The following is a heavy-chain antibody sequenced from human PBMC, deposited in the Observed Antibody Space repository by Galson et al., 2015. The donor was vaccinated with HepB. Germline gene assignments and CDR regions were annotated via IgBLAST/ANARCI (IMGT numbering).Heavy chain of an antibody. Sequence: SLRLSCTASGCAFSSYAMSWVRQAPGQGLEWVAAITGSGGSAYSAQYVKVRFTISADNSTNTSYLQMSSLRAEDTAVYYCAKCSSSASCDAPFDFWGQGTLVTVSS. V-gene: IGHV3-23*01. CDR2: ITGSGGSA. D-gene: IGHD2-2*01. CDR1: GCAFSSYA. CDR3: AKCSSSASCDAPFDF. J-gene: IGHJ4*02.